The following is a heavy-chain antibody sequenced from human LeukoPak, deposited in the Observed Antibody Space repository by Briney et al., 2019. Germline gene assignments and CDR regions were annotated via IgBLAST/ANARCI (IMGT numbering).Heavy chain of an antibody. CDR1: GYSFTGYY. CDR3: ARAGSYHLLYGYFQH. V-gene: IGHV1-2*02. Sequence: ASVKVSCKASGYSFTGYYMHWVRQAPGQGLEWMGWINPNSGGTKYAQKFQGRVTMTRDTSISTAYMELSRLRSDDTAVYYCARAGSYHLLYGYFQHWGQGTLVTVSS. D-gene: IGHD2-2*02. J-gene: IGHJ1*01. CDR2: INPNSGGT.